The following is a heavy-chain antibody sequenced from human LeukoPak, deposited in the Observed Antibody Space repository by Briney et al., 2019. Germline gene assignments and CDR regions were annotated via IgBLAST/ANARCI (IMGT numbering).Heavy chain of an antibody. J-gene: IGHJ6*04. CDR1: GGSISSYY. D-gene: IGHD3-9*01. CDR3: ARQLRYFDWPKPLDV. V-gene: IGHV4-59*01. Sequence: SETLSLTCTVSGGSISSYYWSWIRQPPGKGLEWIGYIYYSGSTNYNPFLKSRVTISVDTSKNQFSLKLSSVTAADTAVYYCARQLRYFDWPKPLDVWGKGTTVTVSS. CDR2: IYYSGST.